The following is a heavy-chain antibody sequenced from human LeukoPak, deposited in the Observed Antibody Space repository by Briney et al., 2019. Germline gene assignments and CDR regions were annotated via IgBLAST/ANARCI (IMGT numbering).Heavy chain of an antibody. J-gene: IGHJ4*02. CDR2: IIPILGMA. V-gene: IGHV1-69*04. CDR1: GGTFNNYA. CDR3: ARDEGVYSSSFGGYY. Sequence: SVKVSCKASGGTFNNYAIGWVRQAPGQGLEWMGRIIPILGMANHAQRFQGRATITTDESTSTAYMELGSLRSEDTAVYYCARDEGVYSSSFGGYYWGQGTLVTVSS. D-gene: IGHD6-6*01.